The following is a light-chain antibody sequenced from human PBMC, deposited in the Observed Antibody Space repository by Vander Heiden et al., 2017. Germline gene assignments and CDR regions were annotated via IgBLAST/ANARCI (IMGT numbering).Light chain of an antibody. V-gene: IGKV1-39*01. CDR3: QQSYSMPYT. CDR2: AAS. Sequence: DIQMIQLPSSPSASVADRVTITCRASQTISNYLNWYQLKPGKAPTLLIYAASSLQSEVPSRFSSSGSGTDFSLTISSLQREDFATYYCQQSYSMPYTFGQGTKLEIK. CDR1: QTISNY. J-gene: IGKJ2*01.